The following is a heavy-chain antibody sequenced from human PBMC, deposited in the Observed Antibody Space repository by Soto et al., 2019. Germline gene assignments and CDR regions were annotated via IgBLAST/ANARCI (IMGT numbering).Heavy chain of an antibody. V-gene: IGHV4-31*03. CDR3: ARDVRRHYFDY. Sequence: PSETLSLTCTVSGGSISSGGYYWSWIRQHPGKGLEWIGYIYYSGSTYYNPSLKSRVTISVDTSKNQFSLKLSSVTAADTAVYYCARDVRRHYFDYWGQGTLVTVSS. CDR2: IYYSGST. CDR1: GGSISSGGYY. J-gene: IGHJ4*01.